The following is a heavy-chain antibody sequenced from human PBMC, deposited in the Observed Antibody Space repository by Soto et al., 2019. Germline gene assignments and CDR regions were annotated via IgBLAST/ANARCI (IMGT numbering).Heavy chain of an antibody. J-gene: IGHJ4*02. D-gene: IGHD3-10*01. CDR1: GFIVSSNY. Sequence: EVRLVESGGGLVQPGGSLRLSCAASGFIVSSNYMTWVRQAPGKGLEWVSLLYNGGATHYAASVKGRFTTSSHSSQNTMFLQMNSLRTEDRATYYCVRGRYGSEIHWGQGTKVTVSS. CDR2: LYNGGAT. V-gene: IGHV3-53*04. CDR3: VRGRYGSEIH.